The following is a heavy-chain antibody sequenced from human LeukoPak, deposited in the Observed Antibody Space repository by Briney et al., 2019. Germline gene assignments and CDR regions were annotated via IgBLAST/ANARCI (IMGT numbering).Heavy chain of an antibody. CDR2: ISNSGSST. V-gene: IGHV3-11*01. CDR3: ASKPYDFWSGYADH. Sequence: GGSLRLSCVVSGFTFSDNYMSWIRQSPGEGLEWVSYISNSGSSTYYADSVKGRFTISRDNAKNSLYLQMSSLRAEDTAVYYCASKPYDFWSGYADHWGQGTLVTVSS. CDR1: GFTFSDNY. J-gene: IGHJ4*02. D-gene: IGHD3-3*01.